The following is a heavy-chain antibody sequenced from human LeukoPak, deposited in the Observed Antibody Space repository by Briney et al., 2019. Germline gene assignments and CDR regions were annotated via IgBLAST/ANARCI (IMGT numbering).Heavy chain of an antibody. V-gene: IGHV3-30*18. J-gene: IGHJ4*02. CDR2: VSSDGSVK. CDR1: GFTFSGYG. D-gene: IGHD5-18*01. CDR3: AKEAGYNYAPLDF. Sequence: GGSLRLSCAASGFTFSGYGMQWVRQAPGKGLDWVAVVSSDGSVKHYADSVKGRFTISRDNSRNTLDLQMNSLREEDTAVYYCAKEAGYNYAPLDFWGQGTLVTVSS.